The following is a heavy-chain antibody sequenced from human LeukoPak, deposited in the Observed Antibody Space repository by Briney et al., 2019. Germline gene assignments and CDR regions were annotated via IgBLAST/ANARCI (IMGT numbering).Heavy chain of an antibody. Sequence: PSETLSLTCTVSGGSISSTSYYWGWIRQHPGKGLEWIGYIYYSGSTYYNPSLKSRVTISVDTSKNQFSLKLSSVTAADTAVYYCARDTMRGFDIWGQGTMVTVSS. CDR2: IYYSGST. D-gene: IGHD1-1*01. V-gene: IGHV4-31*03. CDR3: ARDTMRGFDI. J-gene: IGHJ3*02. CDR1: GGSISSTSYY.